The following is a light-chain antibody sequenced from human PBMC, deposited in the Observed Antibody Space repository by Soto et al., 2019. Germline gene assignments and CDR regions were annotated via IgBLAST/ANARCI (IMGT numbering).Light chain of an antibody. Sequence: QSVLTQPPSVSGAPGQRVTITCTGSSSNIGANSDVHWYQQLPGTAPKLLIYDNTNRPSGVPDRFSASKSGTSASLAITGLQAEDEADYYCQSYDRSLSGNVVFGGGTKVTVL. CDR2: DNT. CDR1: SSNIGANSD. CDR3: QSYDRSLSGNVV. J-gene: IGLJ2*01. V-gene: IGLV1-40*01.